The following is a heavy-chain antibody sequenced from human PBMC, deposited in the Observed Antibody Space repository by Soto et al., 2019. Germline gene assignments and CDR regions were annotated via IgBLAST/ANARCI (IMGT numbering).Heavy chain of an antibody. V-gene: IGHV4-4*02. CDR2: MYHSGRT. D-gene: IGHD3-3*01. CDR3: VREVGGYRYRSGLDV. Sequence: QVLLLESGPGLVKPSGTLSLTCAVSSGSISSDNWWTWVRQSPGKGLEWIGEMYHSGRTNYNPSLKSRVTISIDKSKKHFSLKLNSVTAADTAVYYCVREVGGYRYRSGLDVWGQGTMVTVSS. CDR1: SGSISSDNW. J-gene: IGHJ3*01.